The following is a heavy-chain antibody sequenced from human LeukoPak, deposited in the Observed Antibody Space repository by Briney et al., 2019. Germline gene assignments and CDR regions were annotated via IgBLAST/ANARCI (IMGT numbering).Heavy chain of an antibody. CDR2: INSDGSST. V-gene: IGHV3-74*01. CDR1: GFTFSSYW. Sequence: GGSLRLSCAASGFTFSSYWMHWVRQAPGKGLVWVSRINSDGSSTSYADSVKGRFTISRDNAKNSLYLQMNSLRAEDTAVYYCARELAYCGGDCYDYMDVWGKGTTVTVSS. CDR3: ARELAYCGGDCYDYMDV. J-gene: IGHJ6*03. D-gene: IGHD2-21*02.